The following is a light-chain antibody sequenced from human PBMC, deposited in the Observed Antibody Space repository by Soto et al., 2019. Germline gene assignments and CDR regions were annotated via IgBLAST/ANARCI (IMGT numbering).Light chain of an antibody. CDR2: AAS. Sequence: AIRMTQSPSSLSASTGDRVTITCRASQGISSYLAWYQQKPGKAPKLLIYAASTLQSGVPSRFSGSGSGTDFTLTISCLQSEDFATYYCQQYYSYPCTFGQGTKRESK. J-gene: IGKJ2*01. CDR1: QGISSY. CDR3: QQYYSYPCT. V-gene: IGKV1-8*01.